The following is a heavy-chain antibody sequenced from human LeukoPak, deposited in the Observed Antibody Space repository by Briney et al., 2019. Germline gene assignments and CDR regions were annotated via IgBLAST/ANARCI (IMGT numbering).Heavy chain of an antibody. CDR2: IFHRGDT. CDR1: GVSIRSDNW. J-gene: IGHJ6*04. Sequence: SETLSLTCDVSGVSIRSDNWWSWVRQSPGKRLEWMGEIFHRGDTNYNVSLKSRVSISVDTSKNQLSLRLTSATAADTAVYYCVRMPYYYHAMDVWGKGTTVTVSS. V-gene: IGHV4-4*02. CDR3: VRMPYYYHAMDV. D-gene: IGHD2-2*01.